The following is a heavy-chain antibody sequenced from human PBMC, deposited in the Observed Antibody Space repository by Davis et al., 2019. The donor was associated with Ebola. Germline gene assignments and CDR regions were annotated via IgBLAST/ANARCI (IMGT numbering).Heavy chain of an antibody. V-gene: IGHV1-69*02. J-gene: IGHJ3*02. Sequence: SVKVSCKASRDIFSTYTIHWVRQAPGQGLEWMGRIIPMLFLTNYAQTFQGRVTITADTSTTTVYMDLSSLRSEDTALYYCTTPGGQDSGYDVFDIWGQGTMVTVSS. CDR3: TTPGGQDSGYDVFDI. CDR1: RDIFSTYT. D-gene: IGHD5-12*01. CDR2: IIPMLFLT.